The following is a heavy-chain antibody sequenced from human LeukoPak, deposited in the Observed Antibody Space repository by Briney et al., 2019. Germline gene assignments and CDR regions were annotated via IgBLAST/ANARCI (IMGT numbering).Heavy chain of an antibody. CDR1: GFTFSSYA. Sequence: PGGSLRLSCAASGFTFSSYAMHWVRQAPGKGLEWVAVISYDGSNKYYADSVKGRFTISRDNSKNTLYLQMNSLRAEDTAVYYCAKGLDIVVANWFDPWGQGTLVTVSS. D-gene: IGHD2-2*03. J-gene: IGHJ5*02. CDR3: AKGLDIVVANWFDP. V-gene: IGHV3-30-3*01. CDR2: ISYDGSNK.